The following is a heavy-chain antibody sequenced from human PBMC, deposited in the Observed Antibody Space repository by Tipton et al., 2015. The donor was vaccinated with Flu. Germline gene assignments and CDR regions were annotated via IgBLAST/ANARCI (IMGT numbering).Heavy chain of an antibody. Sequence: TLSLTCTVSGGSISSSSYYWGWIRQPPGKGLEWIGSIYYSGSTYYNPSLKSGVTISVDTSKNQFSLRLSSVTAADTAVYYCARPQWDYARTWYGRGRFDPWGQGTLVTVSS. V-gene: IGHV4-39*01. CDR1: GGSISSSSYY. J-gene: IGHJ5*02. CDR2: IYYSGST. D-gene: IGHD2-15*01. CDR3: ARPQWDYARTWYGRGRFDP.